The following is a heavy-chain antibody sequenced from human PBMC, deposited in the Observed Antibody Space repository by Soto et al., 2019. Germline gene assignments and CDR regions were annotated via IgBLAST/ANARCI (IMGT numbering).Heavy chain of an antibody. CDR3: ARDHGGSYIYYGMDV. V-gene: IGHV4-38-2*02. J-gene: IGHJ6*02. D-gene: IGHD1-26*01. Sequence: SETLSLTCAVSGHSISSGYYWGWIRQPPGKGLEWIGSIHHSGSTYYNPSLKSRVTISVDTSKNQFSLRLSSVTAADTAVYYCARDHGGSYIYYGMDVWGQGTTVTVSS. CDR2: IHHSGST. CDR1: GHSISSGYY.